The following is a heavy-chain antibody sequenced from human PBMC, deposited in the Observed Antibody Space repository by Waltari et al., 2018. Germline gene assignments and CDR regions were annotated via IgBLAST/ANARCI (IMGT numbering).Heavy chain of an antibody. CDR2: IRYDGSNK. CDR3: AKDRGDHLDV. CDR1: GFTFSSYG. Sequence: QVQLVESGGGVVQPGGSLRLSCAASGFTFSSYGMHWVRQAPGKGLEGVAFIRYDGSNKYYADSVKGRFTISRDNSKNTLYLQMNSLRAEDTAVYYCAKDRGDHLDVWGQGTTVTVSS. J-gene: IGHJ6*02. V-gene: IGHV3-30*02. D-gene: IGHD3-10*01.